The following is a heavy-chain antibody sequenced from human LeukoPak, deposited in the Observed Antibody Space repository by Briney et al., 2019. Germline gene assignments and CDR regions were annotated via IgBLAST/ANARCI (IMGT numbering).Heavy chain of an antibody. V-gene: IGHV4-59*08. CDR3: ARHMSVTYDAFDL. J-gene: IGHJ3*01. Sequence: PSETLSLTCTISGGSTTGYFWSWIRQPPGKGLEWIGYVFYSGGTLYNPSLDSRATISVDTSKTQFSLELTSVTAADTAVYYCARHMSVTYDAFDLWGRGTMVTVSS. CDR1: GGSTTGYF. D-gene: IGHD2-21*02. CDR2: VFYSGGT.